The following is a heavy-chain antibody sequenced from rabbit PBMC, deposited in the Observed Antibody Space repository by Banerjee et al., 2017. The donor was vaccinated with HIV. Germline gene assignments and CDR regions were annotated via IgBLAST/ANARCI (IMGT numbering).Heavy chain of an antibody. CDR2: INTSSGNT. CDR1: GFTLSSYW. CDR3: ARDLAGVIGWNFNL. Sequence: QEQLEESGGDLVKPEGSLTLTCTASGFTLSSYWMCWVRQAPGKGLEWIACINTSSGNTVYANWAKGRFTISKTSSTTVTLQMTSLTAADTATYFCARDLAGVIGWNFNLWGPGTLVTVS. D-gene: IGHD4-1*01. V-gene: IGHV1S45*01. J-gene: IGHJ4*01.